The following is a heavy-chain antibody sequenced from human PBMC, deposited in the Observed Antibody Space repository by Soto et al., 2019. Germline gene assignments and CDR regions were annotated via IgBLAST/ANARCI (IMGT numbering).Heavy chain of an antibody. V-gene: IGHV5-51*01. CDR3: ARLDKTETATTVTPSRAGAFDI. D-gene: IGHD4-17*01. CDR1: GYSFTSYW. J-gene: IGHJ3*02. CDR2: IYPGDSDT. Sequence: GESLKISCKGSGYSFTSYWIGWVRQMPGKGLEWMGIIYPGDSDTRYSPSFQGQVTISADKSISTAYLQWSSLKASDTAMYYCARLDKTETATTVTPSRAGAFDIWGQGTMVTVSS.